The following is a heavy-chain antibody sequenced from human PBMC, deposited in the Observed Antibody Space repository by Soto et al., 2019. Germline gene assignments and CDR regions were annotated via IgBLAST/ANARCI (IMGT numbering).Heavy chain of an antibody. CDR1: GGSISSDDLY. CDR3: ARELYCSNGVCDGGFDP. J-gene: IGHJ5*02. CDR2: VSYSGST. V-gene: IGHV4-31*03. Sequence: QVQLQESGPGLVKPSQTLSLTCSVSGGSISSDDLYWSWIRQHPGKGLEWIGYVSYSGSTYRNPSLAGRVSMSVDASKKLFAVTLSSVTAADTAVYYCARELYCSNGVCDGGFDPWGQGTLVTVSS. D-gene: IGHD2-8*01.